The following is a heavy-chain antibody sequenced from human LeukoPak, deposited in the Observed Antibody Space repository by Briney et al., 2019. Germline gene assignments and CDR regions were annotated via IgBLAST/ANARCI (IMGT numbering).Heavy chain of an antibody. J-gene: IGHJ5*02. CDR1: GGSISSSSYY. V-gene: IGHV4-39*07. Sequence: SETLSLTCTVSGGSISSSSYYWGWIRQPPGKGLEWIGSIYYSGSTYYNPSLKSRVTISVDTSKNQFSLKLSSVTAADTAVYYCARDPRKSMATITGRWFDPWGQGTLATVSS. D-gene: IGHD5-24*01. CDR2: IYYSGST. CDR3: ARDPRKSMATITGRWFDP.